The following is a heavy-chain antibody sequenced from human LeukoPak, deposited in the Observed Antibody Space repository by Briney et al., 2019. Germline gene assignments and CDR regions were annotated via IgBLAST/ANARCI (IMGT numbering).Heavy chain of an antibody. J-gene: IGHJ4*02. CDR2: SGSGGST. V-gene: IGHV3-23*01. CDR3: ARALGSGSYSDY. Sequence: SGSGGSTYSADSVKGRFTISRDNSKNTLYLQMNSLRAEDTAVYYCARALGSGSYSDYWGQGTLVTVSS. D-gene: IGHD3-10*02.